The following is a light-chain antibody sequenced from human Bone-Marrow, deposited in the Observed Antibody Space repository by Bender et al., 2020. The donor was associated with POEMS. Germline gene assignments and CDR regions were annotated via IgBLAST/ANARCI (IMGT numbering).Light chain of an antibody. Sequence: QSALTQPASVSESPGQSITISCTGTSSDIGGYDLVSWYQQHPGEAPKLIIYEVSKRPSGVADRFSGSKSGDTASLTISGLQPEDEADYYCCSYTSSTTLVFGGGTKVTVL. CDR1: SSDIGGYDL. CDR3: CSYTSSTTLV. J-gene: IGLJ2*01. V-gene: IGLV2-14*02. CDR2: EVS.